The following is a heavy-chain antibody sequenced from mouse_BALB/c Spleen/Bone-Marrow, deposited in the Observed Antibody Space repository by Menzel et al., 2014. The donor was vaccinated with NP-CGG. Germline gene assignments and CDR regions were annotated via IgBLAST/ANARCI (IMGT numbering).Heavy chain of an antibody. V-gene: IGHV1S56*01. D-gene: IGHD1-1*01. CDR2: IYPGNVNT. CDR3: ARSGYGSYFDY. Sequence: VKVVESGPELVKPGASVRISCKASGYIFTSYYIHWVKQRPGQGLEWIGWIYPGNVNTKYNEKFKGKATLTADKSSSTSYMQLSSLTSEDSAVYFCARSGYGSYFDYWGQGTTLTVSS. J-gene: IGHJ2*01. CDR1: GYIFTSYY.